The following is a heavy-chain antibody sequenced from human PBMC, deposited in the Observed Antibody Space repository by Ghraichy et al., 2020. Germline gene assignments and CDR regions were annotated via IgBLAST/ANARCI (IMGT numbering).Heavy chain of an antibody. CDR1: GLRFDDYG. V-gene: IGHV3-30*18. CDR3: AKDAEEGYGMDV. D-gene: IGHD6-13*01. Sequence: GESLNISCAASGLRFDDYGMHLVRQPPGKGLEWLAVISYDGTNKQYAESVEGQFTISRDNAKNMVFLQMKSLRAGDTAIYYCAKDAEEGYGMDVWGQGTTDTVS. CDR2: ISYDGTNK. J-gene: IGHJ6*02.